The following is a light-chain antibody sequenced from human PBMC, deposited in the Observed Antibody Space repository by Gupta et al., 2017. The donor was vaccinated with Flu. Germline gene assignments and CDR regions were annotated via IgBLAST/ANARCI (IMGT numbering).Light chain of an antibody. CDR3: QQSYSTSWT. Sequence: DIQMTQSPSSLFASVGDRVAITCRASQSISSYLNWYQQKPGKAPKLLIYAASSLQSGVPSRFSGSGSGTDFTLTISSLQAEDFATYYCQQSYSTSWTFGQGTKVEIK. CDR1: QSISSY. J-gene: IGKJ1*01. V-gene: IGKV1-39*01. CDR2: AAS.